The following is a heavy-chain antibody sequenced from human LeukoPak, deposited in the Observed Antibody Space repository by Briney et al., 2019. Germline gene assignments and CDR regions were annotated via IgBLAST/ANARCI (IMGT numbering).Heavy chain of an antibody. CDR1: GFTVSSDY. CDR2: IYRGDST. CDR3: ARDPGLPNGMAV. J-gene: IGHJ6*02. Sequence: GGSLRLSCAASGFTVSSDYISWVRQAPGKGLEWVSTIYRGDSTYYADSVKGRFTISRDNSKNTLYLQLNSLRAEDTAVYYCARDPGLPNGMAVWGQGNTVTVSS. V-gene: IGHV3-66*01.